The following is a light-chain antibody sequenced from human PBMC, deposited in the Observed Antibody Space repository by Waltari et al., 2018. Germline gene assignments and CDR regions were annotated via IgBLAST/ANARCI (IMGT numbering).Light chain of an antibody. CDR3: QQGYNTPLT. CDR1: QDISSW. J-gene: IGKJ4*01. V-gene: IGKV1-12*01. Sequence: DIQMTQSPSSLSASVGDKVTITCRASQDISSWLAWYQQKPGKAPKLLIYAASSLQSGVLSRFCGGGSGTDYVLTISSLQPEDFVTYYCQQGYNTPLTFGGGTKVEIK. CDR2: AAS.